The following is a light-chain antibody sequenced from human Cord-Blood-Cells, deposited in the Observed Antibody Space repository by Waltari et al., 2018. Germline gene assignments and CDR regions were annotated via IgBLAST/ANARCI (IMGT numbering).Light chain of an antibody. CDR2: EDN. J-gene: IGLJ3*02. Sequence: NFMLTQPHSVSESPGKTVTIPCTRSSGSLASNYVQWYQQRPGSSPTTVIYEDNQRPAGFPDRFSGSIDSSSNSASLTISGLKTEDEADYYCQSYDSSNWVFGGGTKLTVL. CDR1: SGSLASNY. V-gene: IGLV6-57*01. CDR3: QSYDSSNWV.